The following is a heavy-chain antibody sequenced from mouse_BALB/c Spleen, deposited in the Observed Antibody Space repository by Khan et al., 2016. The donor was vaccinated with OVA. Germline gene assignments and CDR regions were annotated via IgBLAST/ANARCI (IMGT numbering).Heavy chain of an antibody. J-gene: IGHJ2*01. CDR3: ARSKKIVATYFDD. D-gene: IGHD1-1*01. CDR2: TNPTNGRT. CDR1: GYTFTSYW. Sequence: QVQLQPPGAELVQAGASVKMSCKASGYTFTSYWMHWVKQRLGQGLEWFAETNPTNGRTYYNEKFKSKATLTVAKSSSTAYMLLSGPTFEDSAVYYSARSKKIVATYFDDRGQGTTLTVSS. V-gene: IGHV1S81*02.